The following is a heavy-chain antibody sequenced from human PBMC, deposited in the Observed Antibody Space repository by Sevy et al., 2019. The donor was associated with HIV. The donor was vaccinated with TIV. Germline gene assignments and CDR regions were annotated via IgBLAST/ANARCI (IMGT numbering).Heavy chain of an antibody. CDR3: ARGDILTGYYSTSYYYGMDV. J-gene: IGHJ6*02. D-gene: IGHD3-9*01. CDR1: GFTVSSNY. V-gene: IGHV3-53*01. Sequence: GGSLRLSCAASGFTVSSNYMSWVRQAPGKGLEWVSVIYSGGSTYYADSVKGRFTISRDNSKNTLYLQMNSLRAEDTAVYYCARGDILTGYYSTSYYYGMDVWGQGTTVTVSS. CDR2: IYSGGST.